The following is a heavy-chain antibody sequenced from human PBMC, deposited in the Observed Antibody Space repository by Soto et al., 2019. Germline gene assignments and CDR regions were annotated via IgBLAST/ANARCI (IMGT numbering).Heavy chain of an antibody. CDR1: GYTFTSYG. J-gene: IGHJ3*02. Sequence: QVQLVQSGAEVKKPGASVKVSCKASGYTFTSYGISWVRQAPGQGLEWMGWISAYNGNTNYAQKLQGRVTMTTDTSXXTAYMELRSLRSDDTAVYYCARDRTTVVPNDAFDIWGQGTMVTVSS. D-gene: IGHD4-17*01. CDR3: ARDRTTVVPNDAFDI. CDR2: ISAYNGNT. V-gene: IGHV1-18*01.